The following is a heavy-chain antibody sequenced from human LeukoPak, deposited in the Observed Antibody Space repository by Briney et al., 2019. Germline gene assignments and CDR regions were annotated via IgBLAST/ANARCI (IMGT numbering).Heavy chain of an antibody. CDR3: ARARSYDYVWGSYPDY. CDR1: GFTFSSYW. Sequence: GGSLRLSCAASGFTFSSYWMHWVRQAPGKGLVWVSRINSDGSSTSYADSVKGRFTISRDNAKNTLYLQMNSLRAEDTAVYYCARARSYDYVWGSYPDYWGQGTLVTVSS. CDR2: INSDGSST. V-gene: IGHV3-74*01. J-gene: IGHJ4*02. D-gene: IGHD3-16*02.